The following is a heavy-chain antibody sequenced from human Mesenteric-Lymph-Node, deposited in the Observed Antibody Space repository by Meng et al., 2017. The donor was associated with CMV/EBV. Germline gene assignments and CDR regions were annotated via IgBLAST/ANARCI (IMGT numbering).Heavy chain of an antibody. CDR2: IKQDGSEK. D-gene: IGHD6-6*01. V-gene: IGHV3-7*03. J-gene: IGHJ6*02. Sequence: GESLKISCAASGFTFSSYWMSWVRQAPGKGLEWVANIKQDGSEKYYVDSVKGRFTISRDNAKNSLYLQMSSLGAEDTAVYYCARAKQLDHYYYYGLDVWGQGTTVTVSS. CDR3: ARAKQLDHYYYYGLDV. CDR1: GFTFSSYW.